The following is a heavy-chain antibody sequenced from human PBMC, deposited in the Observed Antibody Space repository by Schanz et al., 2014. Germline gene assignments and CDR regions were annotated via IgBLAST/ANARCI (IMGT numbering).Heavy chain of an antibody. Sequence: QVQLVQSGAEMKKPGSSMKVSCTASGYTFTSYDINWVRQAPGQGLEWLGWMNPNSGNPGFAQKFRGRVTMTRNTSMSTAYIELHILTSEDTAVYYCARGRTFDYWGQGALVTVSS. V-gene: IGHV1-8*01. J-gene: IGHJ4*02. CDR1: GYTFTSYD. CDR3: ARGRTFDY. CDR2: MNPNSGNP.